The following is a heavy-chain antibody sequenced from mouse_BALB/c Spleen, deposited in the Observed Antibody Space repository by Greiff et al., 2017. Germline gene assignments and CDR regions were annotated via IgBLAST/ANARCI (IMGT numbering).Heavy chain of an antibody. J-gene: IGHJ3*01. CDR3: ARPYDYDVGFAY. D-gene: IGHD2-4*01. CDR2: IWAGGST. V-gene: IGHV2-9*02. Sequence: QVQLKESGPGLVAPSQSLSITCTVSGFSLTSYGVHWVRQPPGKGLEWLGVIWAGGSTNYNSALMSRLSISKDNSKSQVFLKMNSLQTDDTAMYYCARPYDYDVGFAYWGQGTLVTVSA. CDR1: GFSLTSYG.